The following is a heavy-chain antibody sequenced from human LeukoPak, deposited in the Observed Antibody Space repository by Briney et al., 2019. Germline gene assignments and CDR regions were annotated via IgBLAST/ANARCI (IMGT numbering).Heavy chain of an antibody. V-gene: IGHV4-39*01. CDR1: GGSVSSSSYY. Sequence: SETLSLTCSVSGGSVSSSSYYWGWVRQPPGKGLEWIGSFHYSGSTYYNPSLKSRVTISGDTSKNQFSLKLRSVTAADTAVYYCARLHDDSSGYYYVFDYWGQGTLVTVSS. D-gene: IGHD3-22*01. CDR2: FHYSGST. J-gene: IGHJ4*02. CDR3: ARLHDDSSGYYYVFDY.